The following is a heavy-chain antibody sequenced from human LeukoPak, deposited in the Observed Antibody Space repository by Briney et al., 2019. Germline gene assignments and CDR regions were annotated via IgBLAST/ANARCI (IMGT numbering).Heavy chain of an antibody. CDR1: GVSISSYY. Sequence: SETLSLTCTVSGVSISSYYWGWIRQPPGRGLEWIGYIYYSGSTNYNPSLKSRVTISVDTSKNQFSLKLSSVTAADTAVFYCASVSSSWYYFDYWGQGTLVTVSS. CDR3: ASVSSSWYYFDY. V-gene: IGHV4-59*01. CDR2: IYYSGST. J-gene: IGHJ4*02. D-gene: IGHD6-13*01.